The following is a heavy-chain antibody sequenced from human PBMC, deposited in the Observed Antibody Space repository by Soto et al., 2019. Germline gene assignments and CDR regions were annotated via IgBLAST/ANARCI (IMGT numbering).Heavy chain of an antibody. J-gene: IGHJ6*02. CDR1: GFTFSSYD. Sequence: GGSLRLSCAASGFTFSSYDMHWVRQATGKGLEWVSAMGTAGDTYYPGSVKGRCTISRANAKNSLYLQMNSLRAGDTAVYYCARVPGVGQYGMDVWGQGTTVTVSS. D-gene: IGHD3-3*01. V-gene: IGHV3-13*01. CDR3: ARVPGVGQYGMDV. CDR2: MGTAGDT.